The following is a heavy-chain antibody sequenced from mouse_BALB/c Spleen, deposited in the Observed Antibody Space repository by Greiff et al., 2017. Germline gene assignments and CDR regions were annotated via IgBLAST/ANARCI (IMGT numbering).Heavy chain of an antibody. J-gene: IGHJ4*01. Sequence: DVMLVESGGGLVQPGGSLRLSCATSGFTFTDYYMSWVRQPPGKALEWLGFIRNKANGYTTEYSASVKGRFTISRDNSQSILYLQMNTLRAEDSATYYCARDSASHEYDEGNAMDYWGQGTSVTVSS. CDR1: GFTFTDYY. CDR2: IRNKANGYTT. V-gene: IGHV7-3*02. D-gene: IGHD2-4*01. CDR3: ARDSASHEYDEGNAMDY.